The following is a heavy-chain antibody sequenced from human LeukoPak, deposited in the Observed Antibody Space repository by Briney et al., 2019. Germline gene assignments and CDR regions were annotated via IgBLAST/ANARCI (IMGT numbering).Heavy chain of an antibody. Sequence: GGSLRLSCAASGFSFGGYDMSWIRQAPGKGLEWVSYISGSSNDINYADSVKGRFTVSRDNTKNSLFLQMNSLKIEDTAVYYCTTTNPFYWGQGTLVTVSS. CDR2: ISGSSNDI. CDR3: TTTNPFY. D-gene: IGHD1-1*01. V-gene: IGHV3-11*03. J-gene: IGHJ4*02. CDR1: GFSFGGYD.